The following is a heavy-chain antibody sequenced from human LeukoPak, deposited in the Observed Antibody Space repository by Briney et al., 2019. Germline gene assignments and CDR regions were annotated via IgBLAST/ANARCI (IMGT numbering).Heavy chain of an antibody. CDR3: ARDGVTIFGVVRNYGMDA. CDR1: GFTFSDYY. D-gene: IGHD3-3*01. J-gene: IGHJ6*02. V-gene: IGHV3-11*01. CDR2: ISSSGSTI. Sequence: GGSLRLSCAASGFTFSDYYMSWIRQAPGKGLEWVSYISSSGSTIYYADSVKGRFTISRDNAKNSLYLQMNSLRAEDTAVYYCARDGVTIFGVVRNYGMDAWGQGTTVTVSS.